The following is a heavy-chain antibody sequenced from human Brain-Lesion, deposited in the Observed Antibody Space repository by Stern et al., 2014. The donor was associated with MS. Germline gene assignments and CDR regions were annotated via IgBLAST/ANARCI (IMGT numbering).Heavy chain of an antibody. CDR2: FDPEDGET. D-gene: IGHD1-26*01. CDR3: ATRAPGAGGNYYRHFDY. CDR1: GYTLTELS. Sequence: QVQLVQSGAEVKKPWASVKVSCTVSGYTLTELSMPWVRPAPRKGLEWMGGFDPEDGETIYAQKFQGRVAMTEDTSTDTAYMELSSLRSEDTAVYDCATRAPGAGGNYYRHFDYWGQGTLVTVSS. V-gene: IGHV1-24*01. J-gene: IGHJ4*02.